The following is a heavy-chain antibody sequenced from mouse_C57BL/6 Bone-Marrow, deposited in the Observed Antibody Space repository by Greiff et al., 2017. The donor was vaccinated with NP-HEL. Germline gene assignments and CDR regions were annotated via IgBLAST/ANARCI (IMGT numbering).Heavy chain of an antibody. V-gene: IGHV5-2*01. D-gene: IGHD1-1*01. Sequence: EVKVVESGGGLVQPGESLKLSCESNEYEFPSHDMSWVRKTPEKRLELVAAINSDGGSTYYPDTMERRFIISRDNTKKTLYLQMSSLRSEDTALYYCARQDYGSFYYAMDYWGQGTSVTVSS. CDR3: ARQDYGSFYYAMDY. CDR1: EYEFPSHD. J-gene: IGHJ4*01. CDR2: INSDGGST.